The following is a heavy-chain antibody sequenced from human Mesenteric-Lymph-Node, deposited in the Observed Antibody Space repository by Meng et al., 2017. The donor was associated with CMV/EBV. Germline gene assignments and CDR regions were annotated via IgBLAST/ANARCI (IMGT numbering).Heavy chain of an antibody. CDR3: ARGGYYGSGMDYYFDY. CDR2: INAGRGNT. D-gene: IGHD3-10*01. CDR1: GYTFSDYA. J-gene: IGHJ4*02. Sequence: GYTFSDYAIDWVRQAPGQRLEWLGRINAGRGNTDYSQRFQGRIIVTRDTSATTAYMELSSLGSEDTALYYCARGGYYGSGMDYYFDYWGQGTLVTVSS. V-gene: IGHV1-3*01.